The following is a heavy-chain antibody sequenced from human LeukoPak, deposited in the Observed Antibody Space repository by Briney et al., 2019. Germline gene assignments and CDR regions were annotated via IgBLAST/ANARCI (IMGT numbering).Heavy chain of an antibody. CDR2: IKSKTDGGTT. D-gene: IGHD1-14*01. J-gene: IGHJ4*02. V-gene: IGHV3-15*01. CDR1: GFTFSNAW. Sequence: GGSLRLSCAASGFTFSNAWMSWVRQAPGKGLEWVGRIKSKTDGGTTDYAAPVKGRFTISRDDSKNTLYLKMNSLRVEDTAVYYCAKVKIWSPTGCADYWGQGTLVTVSS. CDR3: AKVKIWSPTGCADY.